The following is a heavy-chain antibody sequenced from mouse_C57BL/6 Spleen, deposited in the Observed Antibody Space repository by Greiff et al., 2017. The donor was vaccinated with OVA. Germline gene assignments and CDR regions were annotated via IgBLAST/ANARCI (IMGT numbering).Heavy chain of an antibody. CDR1: GYAFSSSW. CDR3: ARSLYPFYAMDY. J-gene: IGHJ4*01. V-gene: IGHV1-82*01. CDR2: IYPGDGDT. D-gene: IGHD2-1*01. Sequence: QVQLQQSGPELVKPGASVKISCKASGYAFSSSWMNWVKRRPGKGLEWIGRIYPGDGDTNYNGKFKGKATLTADKSSSTAYMQLSSLTSEDSAVYFCARSLYPFYAMDYWGQGTSVTVSS.